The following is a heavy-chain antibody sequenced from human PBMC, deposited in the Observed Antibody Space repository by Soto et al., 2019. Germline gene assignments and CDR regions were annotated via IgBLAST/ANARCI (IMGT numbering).Heavy chain of an antibody. Sequence: GESLKISCKGSGYHFKTYWIAWVRQMPGQGLEWMGIIYPGDSDTTYSPSFQGQVTISVDKTISTAYLQLSSLKASDTAMYYCARHQRYMATINNDAFDIWGQGTMVTVSS. D-gene: IGHD3-16*02. CDR3: ARHQRYMATINNDAFDI. V-gene: IGHV5-51*01. CDR1: GYHFKTYW. CDR2: IYPGDSDT. J-gene: IGHJ3*02.